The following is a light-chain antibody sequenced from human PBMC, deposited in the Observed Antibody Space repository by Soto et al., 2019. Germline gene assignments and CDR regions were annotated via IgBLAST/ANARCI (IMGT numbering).Light chain of an antibody. CDR1: QSVSSSY. CDR3: QQYGSSPLYT. Sequence: EIVLTQSPGTLSLSPGERATLSCRASQSVSSSYLAWYQQKPGQAPRLPIYGASIRATGIPDRFSGSGSGTDFTLTISRLEPEDFAVYYCQQYGSSPLYTFGHGTKLEIK. J-gene: IGKJ2*01. V-gene: IGKV3-20*01. CDR2: GAS.